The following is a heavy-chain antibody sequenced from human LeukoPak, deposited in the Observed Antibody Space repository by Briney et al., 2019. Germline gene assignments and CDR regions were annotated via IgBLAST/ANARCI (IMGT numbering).Heavy chain of an antibody. CDR1: GGSISSSSYY. Sequence: SETLSLTCTVSGGSISSSSYYWGWIRQPPGKGLEWIGSIHYSGSTYYNPSLKSRVTISVDTSKNEFSLKLSSVTAADTAVYYCVRDATRWGGVVVPAAINYYPGMDVWGQGTTATVSS. CDR2: IHYSGST. D-gene: IGHD2-2*01. J-gene: IGHJ6*02. V-gene: IGHV4-39*02. CDR3: VRDATRWGGVVVPAAINYYPGMDV.